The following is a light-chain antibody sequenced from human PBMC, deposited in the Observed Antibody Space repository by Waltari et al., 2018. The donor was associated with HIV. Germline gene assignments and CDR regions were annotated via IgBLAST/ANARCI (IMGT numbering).Light chain of an antibody. CDR1: SSAVGSYNV. Sequence: QSALTQPASVSGSPGQSITISCTGTSSAVGSYNVFPWYQQHPGKAPKLMIYEVNKRPAGVSNRFSGSKSGNTASLTISGLQAEDEADYHCCSYAGSSTHVFGTGTKVTVL. V-gene: IGLV2-23*02. J-gene: IGLJ1*01. CDR3: CSYAGSSTHV. CDR2: EVN.